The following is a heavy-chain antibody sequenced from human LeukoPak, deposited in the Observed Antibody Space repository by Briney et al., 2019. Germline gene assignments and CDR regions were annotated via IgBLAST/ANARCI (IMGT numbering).Heavy chain of an antibody. CDR2: ISYDGSNK. CDR3: AKDGVSWELSPFDY. D-gene: IGHD1-26*01. Sequence: GGSLRLSCAASGFTFSIYGMHWVRQAPGKGLEWVAVISYDGSNKYYADSVKGRFTISRDNSKNTLYLQMNSLRAEDTAVCYCAKDGVSWELSPFDYWGQGTLVTVSS. CDR1: GFTFSIYG. J-gene: IGHJ4*02. V-gene: IGHV3-30*18.